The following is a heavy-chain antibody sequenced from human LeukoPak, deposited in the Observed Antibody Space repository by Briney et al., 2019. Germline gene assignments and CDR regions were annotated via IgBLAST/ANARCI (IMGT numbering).Heavy chain of an antibody. CDR2: IKQDGSEK. Sequence: PGGALRLSCAVSGFTFSNYWMSWVRQAPGKGLEWVANIKQDGSEKYYVDSVKGRFTISRDNAKNSLYLQMNRLRAEDRAVYYCARDIVNGPFVISLESWSQGALVTVSS. V-gene: IGHV3-7*01. CDR1: GFTFSNYW. CDR3: ARDIVNGPFVISLES. D-gene: IGHD2-21*01. J-gene: IGHJ4*02.